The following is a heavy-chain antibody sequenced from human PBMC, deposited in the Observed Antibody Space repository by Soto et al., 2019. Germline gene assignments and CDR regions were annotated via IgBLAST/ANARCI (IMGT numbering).Heavy chain of an antibody. CDR1: GGSISSGDYY. D-gene: IGHD1-20*01. J-gene: IGHJ4*02. CDR2: IYYSGST. CDR3: ARAHSNWNEYYFDY. Sequence: QVQLQESGPGLVKPSQTLSLTCTVSGGSISSGDYYWSWIRKPPGKGLEWIGYIYYSGSTYSNPSLKSLVTVSVDTSKNQFSLKLSSVTAADTAVYYCARAHSNWNEYYFDYWGQGTLVTVSS. V-gene: IGHV4-30-4*01.